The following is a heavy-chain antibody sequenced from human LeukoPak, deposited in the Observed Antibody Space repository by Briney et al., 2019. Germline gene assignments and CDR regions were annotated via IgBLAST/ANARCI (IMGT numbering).Heavy chain of an antibody. CDR2: ISWNSGSI. CDR3: AKDGNFGLVIISPPYFDY. J-gene: IGHJ4*02. D-gene: IGHD3/OR15-3a*01. Sequence: GRSLRLSCAASGFTFDDYAMHWVRQAPGKGLEWVSGISWNSGSIRYADSVKDRFTISRDNAKNSLYLQMNSLRPEDTALYYCAKDGNFGLVIISPPYFDYWGQGTLVTVSS. CDR1: GFTFDDYA. V-gene: IGHV3-9*01.